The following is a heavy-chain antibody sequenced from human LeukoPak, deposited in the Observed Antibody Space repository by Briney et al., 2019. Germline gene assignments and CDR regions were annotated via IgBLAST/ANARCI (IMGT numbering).Heavy chain of an antibody. CDR1: GGSISNYF. J-gene: IGHJ4*02. CDR2: IHDNRDS. V-gene: IGHV4-4*07. CDR3: ARAPSGCGGTCPSDH. D-gene: IGHD2-15*01. Sequence: SETLSLTCTVSGGSISNYFWSWIRQPAGKGLEWIGRIHDNRDSSHNPSLKSRVTMSLDTSMNQVSLKLASVTAADTAVYYCARAPSGCGGTCPSDHWGPGTQVTVSS.